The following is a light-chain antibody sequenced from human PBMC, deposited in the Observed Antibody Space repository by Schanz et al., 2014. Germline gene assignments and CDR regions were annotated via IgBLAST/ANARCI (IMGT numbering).Light chain of an antibody. V-gene: IGKV1-27*01. Sequence: DIQMTQSPSSLSASVGDRVTLTCRASQGISTYLAWYQQKPGKVPKLLIYAASTLQSGVPSRFSGSGSGTDFTLTISSLQPEDVATYYCQQGYSTPTFGQGTKLEIK. CDR3: QQGYSTPT. CDR1: QGISTY. J-gene: IGKJ2*01. CDR2: AAS.